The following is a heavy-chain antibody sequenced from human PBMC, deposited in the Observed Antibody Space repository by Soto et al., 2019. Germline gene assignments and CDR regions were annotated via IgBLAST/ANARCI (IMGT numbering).Heavy chain of an antibody. J-gene: IGHJ4*02. D-gene: IGHD3-10*01. CDR3: ARGALLRAGSGSYYAPDY. V-gene: IGHV4-34*01. Sequence: QVQLQQWGAGLLKPSETLSLTCAVYGGSFSGYYWSWIRQPPGKGLGWIGEINHSGSTNYNPSLKSRVTISVDTSKNQFSLKLSSVTAADTAVYYCARGALLRAGSGSYYAPDYWGQGTLVTVSS. CDR2: INHSGST. CDR1: GGSFSGYY.